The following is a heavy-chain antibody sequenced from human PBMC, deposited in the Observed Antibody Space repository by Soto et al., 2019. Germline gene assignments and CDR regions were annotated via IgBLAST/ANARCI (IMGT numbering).Heavy chain of an antibody. V-gene: IGHV3-33*01. CDR2: IWYDGSNK. J-gene: IGHJ4*02. CDR3: ARDSAYARSIVVTSPAFDY. CDR1: GFTFSSYG. D-gene: IGHD5-12*01. Sequence: GGSLRLSCAAPGFTFSSYGMHWVRQAPGKGLEWVAVIWYDGSNKYYADSVKGRFTISRDNSKNTLYLQMNSLRAEDTAVYYCARDSAYARSIVVTSPAFDYWGQGTLVTVSS.